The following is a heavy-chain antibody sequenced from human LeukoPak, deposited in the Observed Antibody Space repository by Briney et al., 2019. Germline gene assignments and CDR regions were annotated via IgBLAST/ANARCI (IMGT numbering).Heavy chain of an antibody. CDR2: KWYDGSNK. Sequence: GGSLRLSCAASGFTFSSYGMHWVRQAPGKGLEWVALKWYDGSNKDYADSVKGRFTISRDNSKNTVYLQMNSLRAEDTAVYYCAKDYGFITPYCYFDLWGRGTLVTVSS. CDR1: GFTFSSYG. D-gene: IGHD3-22*01. J-gene: IGHJ2*01. CDR3: AKDYGFITPYCYFDL. V-gene: IGHV3-33*06.